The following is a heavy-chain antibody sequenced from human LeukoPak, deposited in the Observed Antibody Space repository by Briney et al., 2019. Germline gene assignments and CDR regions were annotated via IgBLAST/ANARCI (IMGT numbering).Heavy chain of an antibody. CDR1: GYTFTSYG. CDR2: ISAYNGNT. D-gene: IGHD6-19*01. J-gene: IGHJ4*02. Sequence: ASVKVSCKASGYTFTSYGISWVRQAPGQGLEWMGWISAYNGNTNYAQKLQGRVTMTTDTSTSTAYMELRSLRSDDTAVYYCARDAAGSSGWGGFDYWGQGTLVTVSS. V-gene: IGHV1-18*01. CDR3: ARDAAGSSGWGGFDY.